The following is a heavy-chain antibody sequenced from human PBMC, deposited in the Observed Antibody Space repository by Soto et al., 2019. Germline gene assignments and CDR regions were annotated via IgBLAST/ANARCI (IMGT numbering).Heavy chain of an antibody. CDR3: ARPKQLAYDAFDI. D-gene: IGHD6-6*01. Sequence: GESLKISCKGYGYSFTSYWIGLVRQMPGKGLEWMGIIYPGDSDTRYSTSFQGQVTISADKSISTAYLQWSSLKDSDTAMYYCARPKQLAYDAFDIWGQGTMVTVSS. J-gene: IGHJ3*02. V-gene: IGHV5-51*01. CDR1: GYSFTSYW. CDR2: IYPGDSDT.